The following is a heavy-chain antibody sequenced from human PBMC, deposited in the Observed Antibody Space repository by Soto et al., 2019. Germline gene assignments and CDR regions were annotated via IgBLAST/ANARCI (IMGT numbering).Heavy chain of an antibody. V-gene: IGHV3-30*18. Sequence: QVQLVESGGGVVQPGRSLRLSCAASGFAFSNYGIHWVRQAPGKGVQWVAFISYDGSKKYYADSVKGRFTISRDNSKNTLYLQMNSLRADDTAVYYCAKGRYVSDFDHWGQGTLVTVSP. D-gene: IGHD6-25*01. CDR3: AKGRYVSDFDH. CDR1: GFAFSNYG. CDR2: ISYDGSKK. J-gene: IGHJ4*02.